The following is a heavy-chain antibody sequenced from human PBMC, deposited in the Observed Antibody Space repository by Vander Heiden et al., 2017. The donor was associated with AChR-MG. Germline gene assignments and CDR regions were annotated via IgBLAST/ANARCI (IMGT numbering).Heavy chain of an antibody. CDR1: GFTFGDYA. J-gene: IGHJ6*02. D-gene: IGHD3-3*01. CDR2: IRSKAYGGTT. Sequence: EVQLVESGGGLVKPGRSLRLSCTASGFTFGDYAMSWLRQAPGKGLEWVGFIRSKAYGGTTEYAASVKGRFTISRDDSKSIAYLQMNSLKTEDTAVYYCTRGSAEVVIIPVYYYGMDVWGQGTTVTVSS. V-gene: IGHV3-49*05. CDR3: TRGSAEVVIIPVYYYGMDV.